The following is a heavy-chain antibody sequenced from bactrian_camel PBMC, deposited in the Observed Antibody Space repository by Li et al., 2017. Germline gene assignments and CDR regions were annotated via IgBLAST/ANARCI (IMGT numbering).Heavy chain of an antibody. CDR1: GSSARW. V-gene: IGHV3S1*01. Sequence: QLVESGGGAVQAGGSVRLSCTLSGSSARWMGWLREAPGKEREGVAVIFTGAGSTYYTDSVKGRFTISQDKAKNTAYLQMNSLKPEDTAMYYCAAAHCAGGHCTCSLELYDYVDWGQQGTQVTVS. J-gene: IGHJ4*01. CDR2: IFTGAGST. D-gene: IGHD4*01.